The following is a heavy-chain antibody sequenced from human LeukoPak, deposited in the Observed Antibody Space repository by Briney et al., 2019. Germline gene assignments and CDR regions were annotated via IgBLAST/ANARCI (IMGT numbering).Heavy chain of an antibody. CDR1: GGSISSYY. Sequence: ASETLSLTCTVSGGSISSYYWSWIRQPPGKGLEWIGYIYYSGSTNYNPSLKSRVTISVDTSKNQFSLKLSSVTAADTAVYYCARGSGSYSLGYYYYYYGMDVWGQGTTVTVSS. J-gene: IGHJ6*02. CDR2: IYYSGST. D-gene: IGHD1-26*01. V-gene: IGHV4-59*01. CDR3: ARGSGSYSLGYYYYYYGMDV.